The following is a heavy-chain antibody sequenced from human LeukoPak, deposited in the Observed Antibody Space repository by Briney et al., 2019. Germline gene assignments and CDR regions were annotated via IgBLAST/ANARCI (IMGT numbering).Heavy chain of an antibody. CDR3: AKSGLNRFDY. Sequence: GGSLRLSCAASGFTFSTYAMSWVRQAPGKGLEWVSSFSGSGGNTYYAYSVMGRFTISRDNSKNTLYLQLNSLRAEDTAVYYCAKSGLNRFDYWGQGTLVTVSS. V-gene: IGHV3-23*01. CDR2: FSGSGGNT. D-gene: IGHD2-15*01. J-gene: IGHJ4*02. CDR1: GFTFSTYA.